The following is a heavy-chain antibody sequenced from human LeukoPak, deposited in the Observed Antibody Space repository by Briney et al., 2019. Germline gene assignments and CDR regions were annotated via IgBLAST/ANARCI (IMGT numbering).Heavy chain of an antibody. CDR2: IYTSGST. V-gene: IGHV4-4*07. CDR3: ARQDSSGWYEYFDY. Sequence: SETLSLTCSVSNGSISSYYWSWIRQPAGKGLEWIGRIYTSGSTNYNPSLKSRVTISVDTSKNQFSLKLSSVTAADTAVYYCARQDSSGWYEYFDYWGQGTLVTVSS. J-gene: IGHJ4*02. CDR1: NGSISSYY. D-gene: IGHD6-19*01.